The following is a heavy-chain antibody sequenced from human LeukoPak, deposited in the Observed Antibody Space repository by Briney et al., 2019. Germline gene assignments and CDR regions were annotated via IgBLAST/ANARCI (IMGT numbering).Heavy chain of an antibody. J-gene: IGHJ4*02. CDR3: ARGAYDSSGYYSYSFDY. V-gene: IGHV3-53*01. Sequence: PGGSLRPSCAASGFTVSSNYMSWVRQAPGKGLEWVSVIYSGGSTYYADSVKGRFSFSRDNSKNTLYLQMNSLRAEDTAVYYCARGAYDSSGYYSYSFDYWGQGTLVTVSS. D-gene: IGHD3-22*01. CDR2: IYSGGST. CDR1: GFTVSSNY.